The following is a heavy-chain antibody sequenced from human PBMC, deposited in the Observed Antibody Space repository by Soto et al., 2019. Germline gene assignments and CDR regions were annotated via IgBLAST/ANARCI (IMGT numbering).Heavy chain of an antibody. J-gene: IGHJ4*03. CDR2: IYYSGRT. Sequence: PSETLSLTCTVTGDSINSRSYYWGWIRQPPGKGLEWIGSIYYSGRTYNNPSLRSRVSMSIDTSKDQFSLKLKSVTAADTALYFCARQRTSDVTQGYFDVWGTGSLVTVS. V-gene: IGHV4-39*01. D-gene: IGHD2-21*02. CDR3: ARQRTSDVTQGYFDV. CDR1: GDSINSRSYY.